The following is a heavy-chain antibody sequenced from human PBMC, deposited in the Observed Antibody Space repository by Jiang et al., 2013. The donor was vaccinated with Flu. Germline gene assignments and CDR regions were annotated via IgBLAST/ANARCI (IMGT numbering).Heavy chain of an antibody. Sequence: SSNSAAWNWIRQSPSRGLEWLGRTYYRSKWYNEYAVSVKSRITITPDTSKNQFSLQFNSVTPEDTAVYYCARGGNWGSYWYFDLWGRGTLVTVSS. CDR1: SSNSAA. V-gene: IGHV6-1*01. CDR2: TYYRSKWYN. J-gene: IGHJ2*01. CDR3: ARGGNWGSYWYFDL. D-gene: IGHD7-27*01.